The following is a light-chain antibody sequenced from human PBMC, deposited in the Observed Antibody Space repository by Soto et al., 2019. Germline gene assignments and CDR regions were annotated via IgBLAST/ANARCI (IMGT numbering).Light chain of an antibody. CDR1: GSNIGSNS. J-gene: IGLJ2*01. V-gene: IGLV1-51*01. CDR2: DNN. Sequence: QSVLTQPPSVSAAPGQTVTISCSGSGSNIGSNSVSWYQQVPGRAPKLLLYDNNKRPSGIPDRFSGSKSGTSATLGITGLQTADEADYYCGTWESYLSVGVFGGGTKLTVL. CDR3: GTWESYLSVGV.